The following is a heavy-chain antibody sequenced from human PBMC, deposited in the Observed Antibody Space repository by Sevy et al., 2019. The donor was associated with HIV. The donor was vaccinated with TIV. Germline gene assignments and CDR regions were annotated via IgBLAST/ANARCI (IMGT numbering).Heavy chain of an antibody. CDR2: TYHSGST. D-gene: IGHD2-2*01. CDR3: ARVKIVRPYFYXXXXV. CDR1: GFSISSDYY. J-gene: IGHJ6*03. Sequence: SETLSLTCVVSGFSISSDYYWGWIRQTPGKGLEWIGTTYHSGSTYFNPSLKSRVIMSLDTSKNQFSLKLSSVTAADTAVYYCARVKIVRPYFYXXXXVWGKXTAVTVSS. V-gene: IGHV4-38-2*01.